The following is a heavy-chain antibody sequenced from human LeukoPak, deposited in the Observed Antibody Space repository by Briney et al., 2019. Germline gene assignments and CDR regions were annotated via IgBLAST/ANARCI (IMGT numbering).Heavy chain of an antibody. CDR3: AGEMWLRGIDY. CDR1: GGSISSYY. CDR2: IYTSGST. D-gene: IGHD5-12*01. J-gene: IGHJ4*02. V-gene: IGHV4-4*07. Sequence: PSETLSLTCTVSGGSISSYYWSWIRQPAGKGLEWIGRIYTSGSTNYNPPLKSRVTMSVDTSKNQFSLKLSSVTAADTAVYYCAGEMWLRGIDYWGQGTLVTVSS.